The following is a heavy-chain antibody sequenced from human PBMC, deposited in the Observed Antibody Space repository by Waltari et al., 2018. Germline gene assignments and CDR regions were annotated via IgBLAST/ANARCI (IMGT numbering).Heavy chain of an antibody. CDR3: ATVGLVATFGYYYYGMDV. Sequence: QVQLVQSGAEVKKPGASVKVSCKVCGYTLTELSMHWVRQAPGKGLEWMGGCDPEEGETIYAQKFQGRVTMTEDTSTDTAYMELSSLRSEDTAVYYCATVGLVATFGYYYYGMDVWGQGTTVTVSS. CDR1: GYTLTELS. V-gene: IGHV1-24*01. CDR2: CDPEEGET. D-gene: IGHD5-12*01. J-gene: IGHJ6*02.